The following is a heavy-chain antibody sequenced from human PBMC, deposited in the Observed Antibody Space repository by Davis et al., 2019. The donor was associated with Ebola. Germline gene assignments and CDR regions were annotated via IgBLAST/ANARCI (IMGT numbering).Heavy chain of an antibody. J-gene: IGHJ3*02. CDR2: IYSGGRT. V-gene: IGHV3-53*01. CDR1: GLTVSSNY. CDR3: ARVTAGDGFMGHDAFDI. D-gene: IGHD2-21*02. Sequence: GESLKISCAASGLTVSSNYMSWVRQAPGKGLEWVSLIYSGGRTYYADSVKGRFTISRDNSKNTLYLQMNSLRAEDTAVYYCARVTAGDGFMGHDAFDIWGQGTMVTVSS.